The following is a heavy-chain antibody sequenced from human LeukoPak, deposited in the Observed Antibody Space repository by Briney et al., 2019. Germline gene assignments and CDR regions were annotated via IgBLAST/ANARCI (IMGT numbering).Heavy chain of an antibody. Sequence: ASVKVSCKASGGTFSSYAISWVRQAPGQGLEWMGWISAYNGNTNYAQKLQGRVTMTTDTSTSTAYMELRSLRSDDTAVYYCARDLIIAVAGTNWFDPWGQGTLVTVSS. CDR1: GGTFSSYA. V-gene: IGHV1-18*01. CDR3: ARDLIIAVAGTNWFDP. J-gene: IGHJ5*02. CDR2: ISAYNGNT. D-gene: IGHD6-19*01.